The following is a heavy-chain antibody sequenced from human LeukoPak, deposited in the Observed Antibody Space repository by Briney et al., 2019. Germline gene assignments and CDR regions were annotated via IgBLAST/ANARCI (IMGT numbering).Heavy chain of an antibody. CDR1: GGSISSSPYY. J-gene: IGHJ4*02. CDR2: IYYSGST. D-gene: IGHD3-22*01. Sequence: PSETLSLPCTVSGGSISSSPYYWGWIRQPPGKGLEWIGTIYYSGSTPYNPPLKSRPTISVDTSKNHFSLKLSSVTAADTAVYYGATHAIDTSGYNLDYFDYWGQGTLVTVSS. V-gene: IGHV4-39*01. CDR3: ATHAIDTSGYNLDYFDY.